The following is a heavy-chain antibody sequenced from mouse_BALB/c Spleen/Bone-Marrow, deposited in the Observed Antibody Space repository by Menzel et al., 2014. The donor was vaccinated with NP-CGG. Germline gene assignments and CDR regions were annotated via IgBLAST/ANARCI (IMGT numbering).Heavy chain of an antibody. V-gene: IGHV1S45*01. D-gene: IGHD1-1*02. CDR1: GYTFTNHH. CDR3: ARRGGERDDY. CDR2: FNPYNDYI. J-gene: IGHJ2*01. Sequence: EVQLQQSGAELVRPGASVKISCKAFGYTFTNHHINWVRQRPGQGLDWIGYFNPYNDYITYNQKFRGKATLTVDKSSSTANLELSSLTSEDSAVYYCARRGGERDDYWGQGTTLTVSS.